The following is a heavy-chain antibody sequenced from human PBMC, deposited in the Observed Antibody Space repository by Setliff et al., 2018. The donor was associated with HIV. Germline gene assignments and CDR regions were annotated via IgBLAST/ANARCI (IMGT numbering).Heavy chain of an antibody. CDR2: IIPILGVA. D-gene: IGHD4-17*01. CDR3: ARGQGNYGDYVRYYYYYMDV. CDR1: GGTFSSYA. J-gene: IGHJ6*03. V-gene: IGHV1-69*10. Sequence: SVKVSCKASGGTFSSYAISWVRQAPGQGLEWMGGIIPILGVANYAQRFQGKVTITADKSTSTAYMELSSLRSEDTAVYYCARGQGNYGDYVRYYYYYMDVWGKGTTVTVSS.